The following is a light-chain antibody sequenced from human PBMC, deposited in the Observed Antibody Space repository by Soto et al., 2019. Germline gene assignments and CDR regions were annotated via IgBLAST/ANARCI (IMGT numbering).Light chain of an antibody. Sequence: DIVLTQSPGPLSLSPGERATLSCRASQSVSSSYLAWYQQKPGQAPRLLIYGASSRATGIPDRFSGSGSGTDFTLTISRLEPEDFAVYYCQHYGSSWTFGQGTKVDIK. J-gene: IGKJ1*01. CDR3: QHYGSSWT. CDR2: GAS. V-gene: IGKV3-20*01. CDR1: QSVSSSY.